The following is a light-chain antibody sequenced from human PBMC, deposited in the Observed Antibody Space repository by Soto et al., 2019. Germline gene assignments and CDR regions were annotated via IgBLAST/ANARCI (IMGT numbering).Light chain of an antibody. CDR1: QSISSW. CDR2: DAS. CDR3: QQYDSYRT. V-gene: IGKV1-5*01. J-gene: IGKJ1*01. Sequence: IQMTQSPSSLSASVGDRVTITCRASQSISSWLAWYQQKPGKAPKLLIYDASSLQSGVPSRFSGSGSGTDFTLTISSLQPEDFATYYCQQYDSYRTFGQGTKVDIK.